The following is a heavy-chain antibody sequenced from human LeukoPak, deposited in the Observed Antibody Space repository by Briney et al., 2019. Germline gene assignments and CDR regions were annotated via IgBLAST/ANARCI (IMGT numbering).Heavy chain of an antibody. J-gene: IGHJ3*02. Sequence: GGSLRLSCAASGLTFSRYWMHWVRQAPGKGLEWVAVISYDGSNKYYADSVKGRFTISRDNSKNTLYLQMNSLRAEDTAVYYCAKDPEQQLVLPDAFDIWGQGTMVTVSS. V-gene: IGHV3-30*18. CDR3: AKDPEQQLVLPDAFDI. CDR2: ISYDGSNK. D-gene: IGHD6-13*01. CDR1: GLTFSRYW.